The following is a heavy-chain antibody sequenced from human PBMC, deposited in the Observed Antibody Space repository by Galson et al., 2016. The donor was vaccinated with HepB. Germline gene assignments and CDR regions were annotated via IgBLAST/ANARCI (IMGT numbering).Heavy chain of an antibody. J-gene: IGHJ5*02. V-gene: IGHV6-1*01. D-gene: IGHD3-10*01. CDR1: GDSVSSNSAA. CDR2: TYYRPKWYN. CDR3: ARTIWFGNNWFDP. Sequence: CAISGDSVSSNSAAWNWIRQSPSRGLEWLGRTYYRPKWYNDYAVSVKSRITINPDASKNQFSLQLNSVTPEDTAVYYCARTIWFGNNWFDPWGQGTLVTVSS.